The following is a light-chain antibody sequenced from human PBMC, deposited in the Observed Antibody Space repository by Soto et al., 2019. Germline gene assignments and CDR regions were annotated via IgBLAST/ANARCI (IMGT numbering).Light chain of an antibody. CDR2: AAS. Sequence: DIQMTQSPSSLSASVGNRVTITCRAIQSISSYLNWYQQKPGKAPNLLIYAASSLQSGVPSRFSGSGSGTDFTLTISSLQPEDFATYYCQQSYSTPHTFGQGTRLEIK. CDR3: QQSYSTPHT. J-gene: IGKJ5*01. V-gene: IGKV1-39*01. CDR1: QSISSY.